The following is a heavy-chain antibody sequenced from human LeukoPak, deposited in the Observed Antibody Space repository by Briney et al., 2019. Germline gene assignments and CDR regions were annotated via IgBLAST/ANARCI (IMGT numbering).Heavy chain of an antibody. CDR1: GFTSSNYG. J-gene: IGHJ4*02. Sequence: QAGGSLRLSCATSGFTSSNYGMHWVRQAPGKGLEWVAVVSYEGKSQYYADSVRGRFTISRDNSKNTLYLQMNSLRGEDAAVYYCAKEGTAQISTWYDYWGQGTLVTVSS. D-gene: IGHD6-13*01. CDR3: AKEGTAQISTWYDY. CDR2: VSYEGKSQ. V-gene: IGHV3-30*18.